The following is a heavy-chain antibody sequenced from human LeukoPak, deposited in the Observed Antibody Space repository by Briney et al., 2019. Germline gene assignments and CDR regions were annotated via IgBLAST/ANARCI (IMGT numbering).Heavy chain of an antibody. CDR3: ARKLAVAGHTIHF. Sequence: KTSETLSLTCAVSGYSISSGYYWGWIRQPPGKGLEWIATIYYDGSTYYNPSLKSRVTISVDTSKNHFSLKLSSVTAADTAVYYCARKLAVAGHTIHFWGQGTLVTVSS. V-gene: IGHV4-38-2*01. CDR2: IYYDGST. D-gene: IGHD6-19*01. J-gene: IGHJ4*02. CDR1: GYSISSGYY.